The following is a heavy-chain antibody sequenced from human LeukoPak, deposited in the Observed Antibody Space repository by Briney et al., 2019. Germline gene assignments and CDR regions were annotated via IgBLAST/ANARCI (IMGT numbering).Heavy chain of an antibody. D-gene: IGHD5-24*01. CDR1: GFTFSSYG. Sequence: RSLRLSCAASGFTFSSYGMHWVRQAPGKGPEWVAVIWYDGSNKYYGDSVKGRFIISRDNSKKTLYLQMNSLRVEDTAVYYCARGDGYNDAEYLQHWGQGTLVTVS. V-gene: IGHV3-33*01. CDR3: ARGDGYNDAEYLQH. CDR2: IWYDGSNK. J-gene: IGHJ1*01.